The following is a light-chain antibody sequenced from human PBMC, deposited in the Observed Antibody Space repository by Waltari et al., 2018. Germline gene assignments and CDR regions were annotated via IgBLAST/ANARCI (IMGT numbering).Light chain of an antibody. V-gene: IGKV1-8*01. Sequence: AIRLTQSPSSIAASTGDRVTITCRASQGVGSYLAWYQQKSGRAPELLLYASSSLEAEVPSRFGGSGSGTDFTLTISCLQSEDFASYFCQQYYSYPVTFGQGTRV. CDR3: QQYYSYPVT. CDR2: ASS. J-gene: IGKJ1*01. CDR1: QGVGSY.